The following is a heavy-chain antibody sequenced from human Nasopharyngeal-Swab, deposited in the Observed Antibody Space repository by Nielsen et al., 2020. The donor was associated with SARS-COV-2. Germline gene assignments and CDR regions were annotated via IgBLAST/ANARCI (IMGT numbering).Heavy chain of an antibody. CDR1: GGSISSYY. D-gene: IGHD6-13*01. V-gene: IGHV4-59*01. J-gene: IGHJ5*02. CDR3: ARDHNSWSGNWFDP. CDR2: IYYSGST. Sequence: SETLSLTCTVSGGSISSYYWSWIRQPPGKGLEWIGYIYYSGSTNYNPSLKSRVTISVDTSKNQFSLKLSSVTAADTAVYYCARDHNSWSGNWFDPWGQGTLVTVSS.